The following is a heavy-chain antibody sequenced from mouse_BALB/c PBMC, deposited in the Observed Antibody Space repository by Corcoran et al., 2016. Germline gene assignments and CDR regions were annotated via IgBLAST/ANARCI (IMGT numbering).Heavy chain of an antibody. CDR2: IDPANGNT. CDR3: ARSITTVYYFDY. J-gene: IGHJ2*01. D-gene: IGHD1-1*01. CDR1: GFNIKDTY. V-gene: IGHV14-3*02. Sequence: EVQLQQSGAELVKPGASVKLSCTASGFNIKDTYMHWVKQRPEQGLEWIGRIDPANGNTKYDPKFQGKATITADTSSNTAYLQLSSLTSEDTAVYYCARSITTVYYFDYWGQGTTLTVSS.